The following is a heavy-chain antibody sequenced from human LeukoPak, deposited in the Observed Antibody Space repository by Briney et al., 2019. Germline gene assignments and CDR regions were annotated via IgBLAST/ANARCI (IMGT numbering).Heavy chain of an antibody. V-gene: IGHV4-61*01. Sequence: ASETLSLTWTVSGGSVSSGSYYWSWIRQPPGKGLEWIGYMYYSGSTNYKPSLKSRVTISVDTSKNQFSLKLSSVTAADTAVYYCAKRDGNYYDSSPPYYYYGMDVWGQGTTVTVSS. CDR1: GGSVSSGSYY. CDR2: MYYSGST. D-gene: IGHD3-22*01. CDR3: AKRDGNYYDSSPPYYYYGMDV. J-gene: IGHJ6*02.